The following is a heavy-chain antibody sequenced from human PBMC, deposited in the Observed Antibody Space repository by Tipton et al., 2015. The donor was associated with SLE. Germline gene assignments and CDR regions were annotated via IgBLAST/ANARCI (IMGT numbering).Heavy chain of an antibody. CDR1: GASISSGSSY. V-gene: IGHV4-61*01. CDR2: IYDSGST. D-gene: IGHD1-14*01. J-gene: IGHJ4*02. Sequence: GLVKPSETLSLTCTVSGASISSGSSYWSWIRQPPGKGLEWIGYIYDSGSTNYNPSLKSRVTMSIDTSKKQFSLKVSSVTAADTAVYYCARVGPERTLDYWGQGTLVTVSS. CDR3: ARVGPERTLDY.